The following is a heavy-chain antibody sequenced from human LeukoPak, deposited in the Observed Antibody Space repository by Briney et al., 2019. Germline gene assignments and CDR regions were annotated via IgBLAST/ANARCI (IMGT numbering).Heavy chain of an antibody. CDR3: ASSQRGYFEWLLVDNWFDP. CDR2: MNPNSGGT. CDR1: GYTFTGYY. J-gene: IGHJ5*02. D-gene: IGHD3-9*01. V-gene: IGHV1-2*02. Sequence: ASVTVSFKASGYTFTGYYMHWVRQAPGQGLEWMGWMNPNSGGTNYAQKLQGRVTMTTDTSARTAYMELRSLRSDDTAVYYCASSQRGYFEWLLVDNWFDPWGQGTLVTVSS.